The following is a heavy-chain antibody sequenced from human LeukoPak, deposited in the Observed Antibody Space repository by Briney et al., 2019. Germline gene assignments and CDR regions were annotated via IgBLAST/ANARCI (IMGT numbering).Heavy chain of an antibody. CDR1: GVSISSGGYY. Sequence: SETLSLTCTVSGVSISSGGYYWGWIRQHRGKGLEWIEYIYYSGSTYYNPSLKSRVTISVDTSKNQFSLKLSSVTAADTAVYYCARADGGYCSSTSCYLDWFDPWGQGTLVTVSS. CDR2: IYYSGST. J-gene: IGHJ5*02. D-gene: IGHD2-2*01. V-gene: IGHV4-31*03. CDR3: ARADGGYCSSTSCYLDWFDP.